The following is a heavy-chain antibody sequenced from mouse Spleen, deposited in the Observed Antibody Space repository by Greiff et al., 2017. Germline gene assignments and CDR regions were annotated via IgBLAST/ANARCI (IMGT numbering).Heavy chain of an antibody. CDR2: IDPSDSYT. J-gene: IGHJ4*01. Sequence: QVQLQQPGAELVKPGASVKLSCKASGYTFTSYWMQWVKQRPGQGLEWIGEIDPSDSYTNYNQKFKGKATLTVDTSSSTAYMQLSSLTSEDSAVYYCARRYDGSYYAMDYWGQGTSVTVSS. V-gene: IGHV1-50*01. CDR3: ARRYDGSYYAMDY. CDR1: GYTFTSYW. D-gene: IGHD2-14*01.